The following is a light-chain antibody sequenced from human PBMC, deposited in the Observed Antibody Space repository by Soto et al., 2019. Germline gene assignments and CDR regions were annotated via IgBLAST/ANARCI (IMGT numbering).Light chain of an antibody. CDR1: QSIGYY. V-gene: IGKV3-20*01. Sequence: ETVLTQSPATLSLSPGERATLSCRASQSIGYYLAWYQEKPGQAPRLLIYDASIRATGIPARFSGSGSGTDFTLTISRLEPEDFAVYYCQQYGSSLTFGGGTKVDIK. J-gene: IGKJ4*01. CDR3: QQYGSSLT. CDR2: DAS.